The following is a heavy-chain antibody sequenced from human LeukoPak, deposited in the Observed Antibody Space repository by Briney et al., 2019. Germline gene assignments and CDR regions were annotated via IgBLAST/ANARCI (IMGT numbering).Heavy chain of an antibody. CDR3: ARVAEQQLGLPRAVAGDY. D-gene: IGHD6-13*01. V-gene: IGHV1-18*01. CDR2: ISAYNGNT. CDR1: GYTFTSYG. J-gene: IGHJ4*02. Sequence: GASVKVSCKASGYTFTSYGISWVRQAPGQGLEWMGWISAYNGNTNYAQKLQGRVTMTTDTSTSTAYMELRSLRSDDTAVYYCARVAEQQLGLPRAVAGDYWGQGTLVTVSS.